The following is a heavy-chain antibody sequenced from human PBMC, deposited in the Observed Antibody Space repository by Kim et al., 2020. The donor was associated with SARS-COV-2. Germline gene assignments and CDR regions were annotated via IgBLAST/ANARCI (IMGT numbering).Heavy chain of an antibody. J-gene: IGHJ6*02. CDR1: GGTFSSYA. D-gene: IGHD3-10*01. V-gene: IGHV1-69*13. CDR3: ARWPYDGVGVYGMDV. Sequence: SVKVSCKASGGTFSSYAISWVRQAPGQGLEWMGGIIPIFGTANYAQKFQGRVTITADESTSTAYMELSSLRSEDTAVYYCARWPYDGVGVYGMDVWGQGTTVTVSS. CDR2: IIPIFGTA.